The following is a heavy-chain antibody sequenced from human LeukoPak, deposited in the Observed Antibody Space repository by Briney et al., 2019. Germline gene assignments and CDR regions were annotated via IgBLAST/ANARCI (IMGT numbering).Heavy chain of an antibody. Sequence: PSETLSLTCTVSGGSTSNYFCTWLRQSAGKGLEWIGRIHTSGSTNYNPSLKSRVTISVDTSKNQFSLKLSSVTAADTAVYYCARGRRYYGSGSYYNVRFYLDYWGQGTLVTVSS. CDR3: ARGRRYYGSGSYYNVRFYLDY. D-gene: IGHD3-10*01. CDR2: IHTSGST. V-gene: IGHV4-4*07. CDR1: GGSTSNYF. J-gene: IGHJ4*02.